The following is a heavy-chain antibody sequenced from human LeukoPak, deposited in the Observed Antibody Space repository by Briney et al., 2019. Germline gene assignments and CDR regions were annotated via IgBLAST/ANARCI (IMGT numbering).Heavy chain of an antibody. CDR1: GGSISSSSYY. CDR3: ARVSAGSGSYLVPGHAFDI. Sequence: SETLSLTCTVSGGSISSSSYYWGWIRQPPGTGLEWIGSIYYSGSTYYNPSLKSRVTISVDTSKNQFSLKLSSVTAADTAVYYCARVSAGSGSYLVPGHAFDIWGQGTMVTVSS. J-gene: IGHJ3*02. CDR2: IYYSGST. V-gene: IGHV4-39*07. D-gene: IGHD3-10*01.